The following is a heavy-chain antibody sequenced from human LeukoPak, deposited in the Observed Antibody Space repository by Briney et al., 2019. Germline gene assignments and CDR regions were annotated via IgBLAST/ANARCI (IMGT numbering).Heavy chain of an antibody. Sequence: ASVKVSCKASGYTFTTYDISWVRQAPGQGLEWMGWISSYNGNTNYAQKLQGRVTMTTDTSTSTAYMELRSLRSDDTALYYCSRVLSPGITVAGLGVVDYWGQGTLVTVSS. CDR2: ISSYNGNT. CDR3: SRVLSPGITVAGLGVVDY. V-gene: IGHV1-18*01. D-gene: IGHD6-19*01. CDR1: GYTFTTYD. J-gene: IGHJ4*02.